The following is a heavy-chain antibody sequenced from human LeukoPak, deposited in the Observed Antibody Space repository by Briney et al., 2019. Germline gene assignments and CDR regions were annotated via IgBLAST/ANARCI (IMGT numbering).Heavy chain of an antibody. J-gene: IGHJ4*02. CDR1: GFTFSSYS. D-gene: IGHD3-10*01. V-gene: IGHV3-21*01. Sequence: GGSLRLSCAASGFTFSSYSMNWVRQAPGKGLEWVSSISSSSSSYIYYADSVKGRFTISRDNAKNSLYLQMNSLRAEDTAVYYCARDYGSGSSQYYFDYWGQGALVTVSS. CDR3: ARDYGSGSSQYYFDY. CDR2: ISSSSSSYI.